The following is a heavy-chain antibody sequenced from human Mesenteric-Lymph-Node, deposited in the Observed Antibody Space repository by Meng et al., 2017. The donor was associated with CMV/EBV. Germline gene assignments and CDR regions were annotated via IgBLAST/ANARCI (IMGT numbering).Heavy chain of an antibody. Sequence: SETLSLTCTVSGASLDTNYDYWHWIRQAPGKGLEWIGYVSYTGNGNYNPSLKSRVTISVDTSKNQVSLKLSFVTAADTAVYYCARKQRIVNLWYFDLWGRGTLVTVSS. CDR3: ARKQRIVNLWYFDL. CDR2: VSYTGNG. V-gene: IGHV4-61*01. J-gene: IGHJ2*01. CDR1: GASLDTNYDY. D-gene: IGHD3-16*02.